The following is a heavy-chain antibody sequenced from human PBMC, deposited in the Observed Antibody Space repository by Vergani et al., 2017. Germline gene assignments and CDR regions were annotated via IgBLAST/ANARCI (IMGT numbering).Heavy chain of an antibody. CDR3: ARRGVSMAGGMDV. CDR2: INHSGST. CDR1: GGSFSGYY. V-gene: IGHV4-34*01. D-gene: IGHD6-19*01. Sequence: QVQLQQWGAGLLKPSETLSLTCAVYGGSFSGYYWSWIRQPPGKGLEWIGEINHSGSTNYNPSLKSRVTISVDTSKNQFSRKLSAVTAADTAVYYCARRGVSMAGGMDVWGKGTTVTVSS. J-gene: IGHJ6*04.